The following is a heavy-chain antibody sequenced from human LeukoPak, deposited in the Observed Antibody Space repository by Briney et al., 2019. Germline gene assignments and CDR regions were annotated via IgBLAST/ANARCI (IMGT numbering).Heavy chain of an antibody. Sequence: GGSLRLSCAASGFTFSSYWMSWVRETPGRGLEWVADIKQDGSQKYYVDSVKGRSTISRDNAKNSLYLQMNSLRAEDTALYYCATYSSGWSLGHWGQGTLVTVSS. CDR1: GFTFSSYW. CDR3: ATYSSGWSLGH. V-gene: IGHV3-7*01. CDR2: IKQDGSQK. D-gene: IGHD6-19*01. J-gene: IGHJ4*02.